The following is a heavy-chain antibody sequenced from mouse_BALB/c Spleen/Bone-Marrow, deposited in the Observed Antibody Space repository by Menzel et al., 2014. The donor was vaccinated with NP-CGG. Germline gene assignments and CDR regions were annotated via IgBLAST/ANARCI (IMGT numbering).Heavy chain of an antibody. D-gene: IGHD1-1*02. V-gene: IGHV1-9*01. CDR3: ASFYGRFAY. J-gene: IGHJ3*01. CDR2: ILPGSGST. CDR1: GYTFSSYW. Sequence: VQLQQSGAELMKPGASVKISCKATGYTFSSYWIEWVKQRPGHGLEWIGEILPGSGSTNYNEKFKGKATFTADTSYNTAYMQLSSLTSEDSAVYYCASFYGRFAYWGQGTLVTVSA.